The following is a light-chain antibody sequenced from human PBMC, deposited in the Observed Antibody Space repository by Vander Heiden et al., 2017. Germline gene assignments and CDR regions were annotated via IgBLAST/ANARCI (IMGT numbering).Light chain of an antibody. CDR1: SSEVGGYNY. V-gene: IGLV2-14*03. J-gene: IGLJ1*01. CDR2: DVS. Sequence: QSALTQPASVSGSPGQSITISCPGTSSEVGGYNYVSWYQQHPGKAPKLRIYDVSNRPSGVSKRFSGSKSGNTASLTISGLQAEDEADYYCSSYTSSSTNYVFGTGTKVTVL. CDR3: SSYTSSSTNYV.